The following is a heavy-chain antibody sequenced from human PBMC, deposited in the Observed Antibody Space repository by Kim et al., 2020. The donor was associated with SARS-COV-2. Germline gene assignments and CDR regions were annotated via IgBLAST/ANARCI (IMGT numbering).Heavy chain of an antibody. D-gene: IGHD5-18*01. CDR2: IISLLSTT. CDR1: GGAFSSFA. Sequence: SVKVSCKASGGAFSSFAISWVRQAPGQGLEWMGGIISLLSTTYYAQKFQGRLTITADESTSTAYMVLSSLTSEDTAMYYCARDVDIALEGDFYYYAMDVWGQGITVTVSS. J-gene: IGHJ6*02. V-gene: IGHV1-69*13. CDR3: ARDVDIALEGDFYYYAMDV.